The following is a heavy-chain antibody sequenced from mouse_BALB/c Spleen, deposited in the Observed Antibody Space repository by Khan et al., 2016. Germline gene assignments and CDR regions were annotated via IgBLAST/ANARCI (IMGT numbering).Heavy chain of an antibody. J-gene: IGHJ2*01. CDR3: AVIHYYGYFDY. CDR1: GYSIISDYV. CDR2: ISYSGST. V-gene: IGHV3-2*02. Sequence: EVQLQESGPGLVKPSQSLSLTCTVTGYSIISDYVWNWIRQFPGDNLEWLGFISYSGSTIYNPSLKSRISITRAPSKNQFFLQLNSVTTDDTATYYCAVIHYYGYFDYWSQGTTLTVSS. D-gene: IGHD1-2*01.